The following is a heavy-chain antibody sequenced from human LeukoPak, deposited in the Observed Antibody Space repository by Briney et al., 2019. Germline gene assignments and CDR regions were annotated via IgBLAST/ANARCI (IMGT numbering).Heavy chain of an antibody. CDR2: IYYTGST. Sequence: SETLSLTCTVSGGSINSYYWSWIRQPPGKELEWIGYIYYTGSTNYNPPLKSRVTISLDTSKNQFSLILNSVTAADAAVYYCARYSDAYAGARWFDHWGQGILVTVSS. J-gene: IGHJ5*02. D-gene: IGHD3-3*01. V-gene: IGHV4-59*01. CDR1: GGSINSYY. CDR3: ARYSDAYAGARWFDH.